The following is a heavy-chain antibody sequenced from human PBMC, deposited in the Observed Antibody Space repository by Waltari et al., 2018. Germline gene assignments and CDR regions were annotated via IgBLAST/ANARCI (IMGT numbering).Heavy chain of an antibody. J-gene: IGHJ4*02. Sequence: QVQLVQSGAEVKKPGASVKVSCKASGYTFTGYYMHWVRQAPGQGLEWMGWINPNMGGTNYAQKFQGRVTMTRDTSISTAYMELSRLRSDDTAVFYCAREEVDPNDQCFDYWGQGTLVTVSS. CDR2: INPNMGGT. CDR3: AREEVDPNDQCFDY. D-gene: IGHD1-1*01. CDR1: GYTFTGYY. V-gene: IGHV1-2*02.